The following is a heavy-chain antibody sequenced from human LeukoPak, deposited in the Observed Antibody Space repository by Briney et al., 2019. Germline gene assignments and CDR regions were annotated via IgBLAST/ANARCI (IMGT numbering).Heavy chain of an antibody. CDR2: IYHSGST. CDR3: ARHEGYCSSTSCYIAHTDY. V-gene: IGHV4-38-2*01. J-gene: IGHJ4*02. Sequence: SETLSLTCAVSGYSISSGYYWGWIRQPPGKGLEWIGSIYHSGSTYYNPSLKSRVTISVDTSKNQFSLKLNSVTAADTAVYYCARHEGYCSSTSCYIAHTDYWGQGTLVTVSS. CDR1: GYSISSGYY. D-gene: IGHD2-2*02.